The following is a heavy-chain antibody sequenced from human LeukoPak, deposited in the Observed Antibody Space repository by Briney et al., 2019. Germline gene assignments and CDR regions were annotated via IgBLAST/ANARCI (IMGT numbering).Heavy chain of an antibody. CDR1: GYTFTSYY. J-gene: IGHJ4*02. CDR3: ARAEMATMEIDY. CDR2: INPSGGST. Sequence: ASVKVSCKASGYTFTSYYLHWVRQAPGQGLEWMGIINPSGGSTSYAQKFQGRVTMTRDTSTSTVYMELSSLRSEDTAVYYCARAEMATMEIDYWGQGTLVTVSP. D-gene: IGHD5-24*01. V-gene: IGHV1-46*01.